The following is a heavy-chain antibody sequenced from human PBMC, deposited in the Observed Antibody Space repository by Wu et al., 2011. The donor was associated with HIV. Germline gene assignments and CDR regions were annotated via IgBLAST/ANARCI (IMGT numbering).Heavy chain of an antibody. D-gene: IGHD2-15*01. CDR3: VRPYCSGGSCYFEYFQY. CDR1: GYTFTSYG. V-gene: IGHV1-18*01. CDR2: ISGYNGNT. J-gene: IGHJ1*01. Sequence: QVQLVQSGAEVKKPGASVKVSCKASGYTFTSYGISWVRRAPGQGLEWMGWISGYNGNTNYAQKLQGRVTMTTDTSTSAAYMELRSLRSDDTAVYYCVRPYCSGGSCYFEYFQYWGQGTWSPSPQ.